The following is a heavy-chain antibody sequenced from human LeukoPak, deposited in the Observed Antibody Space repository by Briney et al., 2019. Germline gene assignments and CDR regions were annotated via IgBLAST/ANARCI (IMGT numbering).Heavy chain of an antibody. V-gene: IGHV1-18*01. Sequence: ASVKVSCKASNYTFASYGLSWVRQAPGQGLQWVVWISPYDGNTDYAQRFQARVTMTIDRATRTVYMDLKRLRLDDTAVYYCVRVWPPNAVDRGMTYSYFNALGVWGQGTTVIVSS. CDR1: NYTFASYG. D-gene: IGHD1-1*01. CDR2: ISPYDGNT. J-gene: IGHJ6*02. CDR3: VRVWPPNAVDRGMTYSYFNALGV.